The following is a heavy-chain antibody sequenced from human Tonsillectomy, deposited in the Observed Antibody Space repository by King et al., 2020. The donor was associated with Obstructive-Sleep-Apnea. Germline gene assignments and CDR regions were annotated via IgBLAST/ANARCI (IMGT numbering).Heavy chain of an antibody. D-gene: IGHD6-19*01. CDR3: ARQQSYYYGMDV. J-gene: IGHJ6*02. V-gene: IGHV5-51*01. Sequence: VQLVESGTEVKKPGESLTISCKDSGYSFTSYWIGWVRQMPGKGLEWMGIIFPADSDTRYNPSFQGRVTISADKSISTAYLQWSSLKASDTAMYYWARQQSYYYGMDVWGQGTTVTVSS. CDR1: GYSFTSYW. CDR2: IFPADSDT.